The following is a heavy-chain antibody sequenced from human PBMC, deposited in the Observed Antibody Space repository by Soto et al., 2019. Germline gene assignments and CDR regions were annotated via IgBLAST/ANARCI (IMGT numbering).Heavy chain of an antibody. J-gene: IGHJ3*02. CDR2: INQEGSEK. CDR1: GFTFSNYW. CDR3: ARYCSSISCSDAFDI. V-gene: IGHV3-7*01. D-gene: IGHD2-2*01. Sequence: PGGSLRLSCVASGFTFSNYWMSWFRQAPGKGLEWVANINQEGSEKYYVDSVKGRFTISRDSAKNSLYLQMNSLRVEDMAVYYCARYCSSISCSDAFDIWGQGTMVTVSS.